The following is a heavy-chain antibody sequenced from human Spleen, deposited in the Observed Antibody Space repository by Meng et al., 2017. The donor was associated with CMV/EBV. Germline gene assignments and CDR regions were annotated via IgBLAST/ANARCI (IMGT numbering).Heavy chain of an antibody. CDR1: FSSYS. V-gene: IGHV3-21*01. Sequence: FSSYSMNWVRQAPGKGLEWVSSISSSSSYIYYADSVTGRFTISRDNAKNSLYLQMNSLRAEDTAVYYCASPYYDILTGYYKGPYFDYWGQGTLVTVSS. J-gene: IGHJ4*02. CDR3: ASPYYDILTGYYKGPYFDY. D-gene: IGHD3-9*01. CDR2: ISSSSSYI.